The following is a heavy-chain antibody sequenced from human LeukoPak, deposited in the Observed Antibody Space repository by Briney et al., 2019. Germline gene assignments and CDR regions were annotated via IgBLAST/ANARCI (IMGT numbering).Heavy chain of an antibody. CDR2: INHSGST. CDR3: ARAVAGNDF. CDR1: GGSFSGYY. D-gene: IGHD6-19*01. Sequence: SETLSFTCAVYGGSFSGYYWSWIRQPPGKGLEWIGEINHSGSTNYNPSLKSRVTISVDTSKNQFSLKLSSVTAADTAVYYCARAVAGNDFWGQGTLVTVSS. V-gene: IGHV4-34*01. J-gene: IGHJ4*02.